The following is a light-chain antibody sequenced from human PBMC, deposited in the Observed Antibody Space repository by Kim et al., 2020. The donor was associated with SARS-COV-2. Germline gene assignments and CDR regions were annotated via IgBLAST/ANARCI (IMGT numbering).Light chain of an antibody. Sequence: ASVGDRVTITCRASQGISNYLAWYQQKPGKVPKLLIYAASTLQSGVPSRFSGSGSGTDFTLTISSLQPEDVATYYCQKYNSAPRTVGPGTKVDIK. J-gene: IGKJ3*01. CDR1: QGISNY. CDR3: QKYNSAPRT. V-gene: IGKV1-27*01. CDR2: AAS.